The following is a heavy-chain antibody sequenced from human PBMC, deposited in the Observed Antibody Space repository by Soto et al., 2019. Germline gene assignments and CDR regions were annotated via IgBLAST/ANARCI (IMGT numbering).Heavy chain of an antibody. CDR3: ARDAGYCSSTRCYEFDP. Sequence: SVKVSCKASGGTFSSYAISWVRQAPGQGLEWMGGIIPIFGTANYAQKFQGRVTITADESTSTAYMELSSLRSEDTAVYYCARDAGYCSSTRCYEFDPWGQGTLVTVSS. CDR1: GGTFSSYA. CDR2: IIPIFGTA. V-gene: IGHV1-69*13. J-gene: IGHJ5*02. D-gene: IGHD2-2*01.